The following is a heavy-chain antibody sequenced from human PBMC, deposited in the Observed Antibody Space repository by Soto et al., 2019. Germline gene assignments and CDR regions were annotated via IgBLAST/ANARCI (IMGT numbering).Heavy chain of an antibody. Sequence: ASVKVSCKASGYTFTSYGISWVRQAPGEGVEWMGWISAYNGNTNYAQKLQGRVTMTTDTSTSTAYMELRSLRSDDTAVYYCARDIVVVVAATRDNWFGPWGQGTLVTVSS. J-gene: IGHJ5*02. CDR1: GYTFTSYG. CDR2: ISAYNGNT. CDR3: ARDIVVVVAATRDNWFGP. D-gene: IGHD2-15*01. V-gene: IGHV1-18*04.